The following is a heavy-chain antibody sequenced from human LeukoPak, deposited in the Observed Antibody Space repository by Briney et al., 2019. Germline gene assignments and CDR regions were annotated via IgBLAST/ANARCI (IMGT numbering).Heavy chain of an antibody. J-gene: IGHJ4*02. Sequence: ASVKVSCKASGYTFTSYYMHWVRQAPGQGLEWMGIINPSGGSTSYAQKFQGRVTMTTDTSTSTAYMELRSLRSDDTAVYYCARVEVGREPGICDYWGQGTLVTVSS. CDR1: GYTFTSYY. CDR3: ARVEVGREPGICDY. V-gene: IGHV1-46*01. D-gene: IGHD1-26*01. CDR2: INPSGGST.